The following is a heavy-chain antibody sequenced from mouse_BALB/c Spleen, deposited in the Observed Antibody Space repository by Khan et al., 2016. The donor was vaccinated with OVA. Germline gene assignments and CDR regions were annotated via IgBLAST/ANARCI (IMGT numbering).Heavy chain of an antibody. V-gene: IGHV9-3-1*01. CDR3: ARPTYCSYTLDY. CDR1: GYSFTNYG. J-gene: IGHJ4*01. D-gene: IGHD2-10*01. Sequence: QIQLVQSGPELKKPGETVKISCKASGYSFTNYGINWVKQSPGKALKWMGWINTYTGEPTYADDFKGRFAFSLETSANTAYLQINILKNEDTANYFCARPTYCSYTLDYWGQGTSVTVSS. CDR2: INTYTGEP.